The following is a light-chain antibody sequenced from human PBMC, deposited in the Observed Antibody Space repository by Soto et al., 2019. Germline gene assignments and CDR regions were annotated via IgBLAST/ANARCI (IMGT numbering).Light chain of an antibody. Sequence: EIVLTQFPGTLSLSPGERATLSCRASQSVSSSYLAWYQQKPGQAPRLLIYVASSRASGITDRFSGSGSGTDFTLTISRLEPEDCAVYYCQQYGSSPPNTFGQGTKVEIK. CDR1: QSVSSSY. CDR3: QQYGSSPPNT. J-gene: IGKJ2*01. CDR2: VAS. V-gene: IGKV3-20*01.